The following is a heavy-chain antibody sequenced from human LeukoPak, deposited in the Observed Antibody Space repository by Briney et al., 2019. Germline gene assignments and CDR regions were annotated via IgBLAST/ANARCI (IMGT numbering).Heavy chain of an antibody. J-gene: IGHJ4*02. CDR3: ARDRDSGWYAYDY. Sequence: SETLSLTCTVSGGSISSSSHYWSWIRQPPGKGLEWIGYIYYSGSTNYNPSLKSRVTISVDTSKNQFSLKLSSVTAADTAVYYCARDRDSGWYAYDYWGQGTLVTVSS. CDR2: IYYSGST. CDR1: GGSISSSSHY. D-gene: IGHD6-19*01. V-gene: IGHV4-61*01.